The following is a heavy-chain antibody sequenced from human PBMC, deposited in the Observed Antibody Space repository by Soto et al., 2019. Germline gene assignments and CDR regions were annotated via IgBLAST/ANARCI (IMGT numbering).Heavy chain of an antibody. CDR1: GFTFSSYA. J-gene: IGHJ6*02. V-gene: IGHV3-23*01. CDR2: ISGSGGST. D-gene: IGHD2-15*01. Sequence: GGSLRLSCAASGFTFSSYAMSWVRQAPGKGLEWVSAISGSGGSTYYADPVKGRFTISRDNSKNTLYLQMNSLRAEDTAVYYCAKDSGIGRGVVDYYYYYGMDVWGHGTTVTVSS. CDR3: AKDSGIGRGVVDYYYYYGMDV.